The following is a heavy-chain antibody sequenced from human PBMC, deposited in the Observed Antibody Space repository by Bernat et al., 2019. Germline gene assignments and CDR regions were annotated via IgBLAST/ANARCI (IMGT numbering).Heavy chain of an antibody. CDR3: TRDVIAAAGLYDYYGMDV. CDR1: GFTFGDYA. CDR2: IRSKAYGGTT. Sequence: EVQLLESGGGLVQPGRSLRLSCTASGFTFGDYAMSWFRQAPGKGLEWVGFIRSKAYGGTTEYAASVKGRFTISRDDSKSIAYLQMNSLKTEDTAVYYCTRDVIAAAGLYDYYGMDVWGQGTTVTVSS. V-gene: IGHV3-49*03. J-gene: IGHJ6*02. D-gene: IGHD6-13*01.